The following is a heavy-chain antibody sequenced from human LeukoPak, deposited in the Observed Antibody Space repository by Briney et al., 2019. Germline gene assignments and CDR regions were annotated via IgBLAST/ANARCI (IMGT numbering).Heavy chain of an antibody. CDR1: GFTFSNYS. V-gene: IGHV3-48*04. CDR2: ITSTSTV. Sequence: GGSLRLSCAASGFTFSNYSMNWVRQAPGKGLEWVSYITSTSTVYYAGSVKGRFTISRDNAKNSLFLQMNSLRADVTAVYYCARDYCSGPKCYFTDYWGQGALVTVSS. J-gene: IGHJ4*02. CDR3: ARDYCSGPKCYFTDY. D-gene: IGHD2-15*01.